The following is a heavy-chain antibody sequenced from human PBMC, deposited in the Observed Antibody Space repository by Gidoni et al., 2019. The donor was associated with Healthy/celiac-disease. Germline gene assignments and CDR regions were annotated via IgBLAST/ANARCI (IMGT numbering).Heavy chain of an antibody. D-gene: IGHD6-19*01. J-gene: IGHJ4*02. CDR2: IWYDGSNK. CDR1: GFTFSSYG. Sequence: QVQLVESGGGVVQPGRSLRLSCAASGFTFSSYGMHWVRQAPGKGLEWVAVIWYDGSNKYYADSVKGRFTISRDNSKNTLYLQMNSLRAEDTAVYYCARDRHSSGWSPPDRHWGQGTLVTVSS. V-gene: IGHV3-33*01. CDR3: ARDRHSSGWSPPDRH.